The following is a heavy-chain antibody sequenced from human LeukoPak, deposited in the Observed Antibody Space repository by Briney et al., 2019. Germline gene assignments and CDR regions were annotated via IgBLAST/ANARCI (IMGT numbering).Heavy chain of an antibody. CDR1: GGSFSGYY. CDR2: INHSGST. D-gene: IGHD6-19*01. J-gene: IGHJ6*02. V-gene: IGHV4-34*01. CDR3: ARGGHSSGWYDYYGMDV. Sequence: SETLSLTCAVYGGSFSGYYWRWIRQPPGKGLEWIGEINHSGSTNYNPSLKRRVTISVDTSKNQLSLKLSSVTAADTAVYYCARGGHSSGWYDYYGMDVWGQGTTVTVSS.